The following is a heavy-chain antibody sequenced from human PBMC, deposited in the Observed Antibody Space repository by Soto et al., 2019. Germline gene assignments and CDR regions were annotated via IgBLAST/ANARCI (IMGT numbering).Heavy chain of an antibody. J-gene: IGHJ6*02. V-gene: IGHV1-69*01. CDR1: GGTFSSYA. Sequence: QVQLVQSGAEVKKPGSSVKVSCKASGGTFSSYAISWVRQAPGQGLEWMGGIIPIFGTANYAQKFQGRVTITADESTSTAYMELSSLRSEDTAVYYCARVGYYDSSGYYEKYGMDVWGQGTTVTVSS. CDR3: ARVGYYDSSGYYEKYGMDV. CDR2: IIPIFGTA. D-gene: IGHD3-22*01.